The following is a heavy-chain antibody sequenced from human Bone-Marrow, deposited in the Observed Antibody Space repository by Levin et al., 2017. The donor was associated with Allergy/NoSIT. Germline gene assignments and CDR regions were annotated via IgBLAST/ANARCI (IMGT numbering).Heavy chain of an antibody. Sequence: GESLKISCKGSGYSFTSYWIGWVRQMPGKGLEWMGIIYPGDSDATYSPSFQGQVTMSVDKSISTAYLQWSSLKASDTDMYYCARRGFDDCSGTSCYSLNYWGQGTVVTVSS. CDR3: ARRGFDDCSGTSCYSLNY. D-gene: IGHD2-15*01. J-gene: IGHJ4*02. V-gene: IGHV5-51*01. CDR2: IYPGDSDA. CDR1: GYSFTSYW.